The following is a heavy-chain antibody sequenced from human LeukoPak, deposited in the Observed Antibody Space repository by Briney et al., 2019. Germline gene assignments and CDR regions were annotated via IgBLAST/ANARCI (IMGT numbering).Heavy chain of an antibody. J-gene: IGHJ4*02. D-gene: IGHD5-24*01. CDR3: ARGGEMTTIEDDY. V-gene: IGHV1-69*13. CDR2: IIPIFGTA. CDR1: GGTFSSYA. Sequence: SVKVSCKASGGTFSSYAISWVRQAPGQGLEWMGGIIPIFGTANYAQKFQGRVTITADESTSTAYMELSSLRSEDTAVYYCARGGEMTTIEDDYWGQGTLVTVSS.